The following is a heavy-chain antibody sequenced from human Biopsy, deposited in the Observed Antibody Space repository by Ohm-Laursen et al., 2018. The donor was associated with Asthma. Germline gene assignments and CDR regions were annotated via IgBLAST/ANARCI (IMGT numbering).Heavy chain of an antibody. CDR2: ISKDASTQ. CDR1: GFTFGAFC. V-gene: IGHV3-30*01. CDR3: VRDGTDDAFDI. D-gene: IGHD1-1*01. Sequence: SLRLSCAASGFTFGAFCMSWGRQTPGKGLEWVGVISKDASTQDYADSVKGRFTMARDNSKNTLDLQMNSLREEDTAVYYCVRDGTDDAFDIWGQGTVVSVSS. J-gene: IGHJ3*02.